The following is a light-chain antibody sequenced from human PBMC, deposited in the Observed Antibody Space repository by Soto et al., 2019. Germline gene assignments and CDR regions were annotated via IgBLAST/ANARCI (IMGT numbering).Light chain of an antibody. CDR1: SSDVGDSNY. CDR3: SSYRSGTVV. J-gene: IGLJ2*01. CDR2: DVT. V-gene: IGLV2-14*01. Sequence: QSALTQPASVSGSPGQSSTISCTGTSSDVGDSNYVSWYQQHPGIAPKLMIYDVTNRPSGVSHRFSGSRSGNTASLTISGLQAEDEADYYCSSYRSGTVVFGGGTKLTVL.